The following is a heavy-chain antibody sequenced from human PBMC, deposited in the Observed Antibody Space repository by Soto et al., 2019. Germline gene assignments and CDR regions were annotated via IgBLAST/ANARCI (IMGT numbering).Heavy chain of an antibody. V-gene: IGHV3-72*01. Sequence: EVQLVESGGGLVQPGGSLRLSCAASGFTFSDHYMDWVRQTPGKGLEWVGRTRNKANSYITEYAASVKGRYTISRDDSKNSVYLQLNSLKTEDTAWYYCAREQDSSLVNFDCWGQGTLVTVCS. CDR2: TRNKANSYIT. D-gene: IGHD6-13*01. CDR1: GFTFSDHY. CDR3: AREQDSSLVNFDC. J-gene: IGHJ4*02.